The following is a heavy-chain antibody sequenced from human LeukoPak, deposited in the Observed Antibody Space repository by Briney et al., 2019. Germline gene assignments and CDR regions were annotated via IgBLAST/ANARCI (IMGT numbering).Heavy chain of an antibody. D-gene: IGHD1-20*01. CDR3: ARDLGSITGTTYDH. Sequence: GGSLRLSCAASGFTFSSYSMNWVRQAPGKGLEWVSSITSSSSNIYYADSVKGRFTISRDNAKNSLYLQMNGLRAENTAVYYCARDLGSITGTTYDHWGQGTLVTVSS. J-gene: IGHJ4*02. CDR1: GFTFSSYS. CDR2: ITSSSSNI. V-gene: IGHV3-21*01.